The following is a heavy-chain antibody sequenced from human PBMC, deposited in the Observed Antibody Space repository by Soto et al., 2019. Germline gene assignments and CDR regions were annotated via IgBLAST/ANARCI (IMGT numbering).Heavy chain of an antibody. J-gene: IGHJ4*02. CDR3: ARNEYSSSLPLDY. V-gene: IGHV1-18*01. CDR2: ISAYNGNT. Sequence: LKVACKGVGYAFSIYGISWVRKTPGQGLEWMGWISAYNGNTNYAQKLQGRVTMTTDTSTSTAYMELSSLRSEDTAVYYCARNEYSSSLPLDYWGQGTLVTVSS. D-gene: IGHD6-6*01. CDR1: GYAFSIYG.